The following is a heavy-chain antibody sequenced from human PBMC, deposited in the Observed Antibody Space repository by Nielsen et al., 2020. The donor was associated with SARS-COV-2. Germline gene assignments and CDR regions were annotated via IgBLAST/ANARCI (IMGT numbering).Heavy chain of an antibody. Sequence: GESLKISCAASGFTFSSYAMSWVRQAPGKGLEWVSSISSSSSYIYYADSVKGRFTISRDNAKNSLYLQMNSLRAEDTAVYYCARGGRGDREDAFDIWGQGTMVTVSS. CDR2: ISSSSSYI. CDR3: ARGGRGDREDAFDI. J-gene: IGHJ3*02. D-gene: IGHD3-16*01. V-gene: IGHV3-21*01. CDR1: GFTFSSYA.